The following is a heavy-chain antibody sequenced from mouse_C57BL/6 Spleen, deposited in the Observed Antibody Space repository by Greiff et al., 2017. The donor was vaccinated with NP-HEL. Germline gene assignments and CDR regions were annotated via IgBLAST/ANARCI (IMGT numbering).Heavy chain of an antibody. CDR2: IYPGDGDT. J-gene: IGHJ2*01. CDR3: ARGGNYYGSSYFFDY. D-gene: IGHD1-1*01. CDR1: GYAFSSYW. Sequence: VQLQQSGAELVKPGASVKISCKASGYAFSSYWMNWVKQRPGKGLEWIGQIYPGDGDTNYNGKFKGKATLTADKASSTAYMQLSSLTSEDSAVYFCARGGNYYGSSYFFDYWGQGTTLTVSS. V-gene: IGHV1-80*01.